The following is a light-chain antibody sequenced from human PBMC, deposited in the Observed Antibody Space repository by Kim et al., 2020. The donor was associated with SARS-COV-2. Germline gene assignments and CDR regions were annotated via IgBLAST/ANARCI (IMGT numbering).Light chain of an antibody. CDR3: QVWDSSTNV. J-gene: IGLJ1*01. CDR1: NFGRKN. CDR2: RDN. V-gene: IGLV3-9*01. Sequence: SYELTQPLSVSVALGQTARITCGGNNFGRKNVHWYQQKPGQAPVLVIYRDNNRPSGIPERFSGSTSGNTATLPISRAQAGDEADYYCQVWDSSTNVFGTG.